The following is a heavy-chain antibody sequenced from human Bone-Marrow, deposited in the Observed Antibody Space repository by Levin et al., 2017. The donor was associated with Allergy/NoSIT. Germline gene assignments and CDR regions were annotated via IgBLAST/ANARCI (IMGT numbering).Heavy chain of an antibody. V-gene: IGHV4-59*12. Sequence: NPSETLSLTCTVFLDSITTNYWSWIRQSPGRGLEWIGQISYTGGTNFNPSLKSRVTMSIDTSKNQFSLNLYFVSAADTAIYYCVRDIRAVGATRYFDHWGQGTLVTVSS. J-gene: IGHJ4*02. CDR1: LDSITTNY. D-gene: IGHD1-26*01. CDR2: ISYTGGT. CDR3: VRDIRAVGATRYFDH.